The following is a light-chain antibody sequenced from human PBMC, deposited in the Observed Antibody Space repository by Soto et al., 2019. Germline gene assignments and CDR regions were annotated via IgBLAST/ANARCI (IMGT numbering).Light chain of an antibody. CDR2: GNN. Sequence: QSSLPQPPSVSGAPGQRVTISCTGSSSNIGAGHDVHWYRQLPGTAPKLLIYGNNNRPSGVPDRFSGSKSGTSASLAITGLQAEDESDYYCQSYDSSLSGYVFATGTKVPVL. CDR3: QSYDSSLSGYV. V-gene: IGLV1-40*01. CDR1: SSNIGAGHD. J-gene: IGLJ1*01.